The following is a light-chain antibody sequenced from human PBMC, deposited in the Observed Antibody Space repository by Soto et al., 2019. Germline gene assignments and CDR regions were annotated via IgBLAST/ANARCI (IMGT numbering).Light chain of an antibody. V-gene: IGKV3-20*01. J-gene: IGKJ5*01. CDR1: QSVSSTY. Sequence: EIVLTQSPGTLSLFQGERATLSCRASQSVSSTYLAWYQQKPGQAPRLLISDASNRATGIPDRFSGSGSGTAFTLTISRLEPEDFAVYYCQQYGSLPVTFGQGTRLEI. CDR3: QQYGSLPVT. CDR2: DAS.